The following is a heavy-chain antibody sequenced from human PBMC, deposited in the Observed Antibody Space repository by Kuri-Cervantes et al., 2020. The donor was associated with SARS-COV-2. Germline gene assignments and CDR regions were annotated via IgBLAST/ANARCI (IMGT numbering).Heavy chain of an antibody. V-gene: IGHV1-18*01. CDR1: GYTFTSYG. CDR3: AKAMIVVVITRIIDY. CDR2: ISAYNGNT. Sequence: ASVKVSCKASGYTFTSYGISWVRQAPGQGLEWMGWISAYNGNTNYAQKLQGRVTMTTDTSTSTAYMELRSLRSDDTAVYYCAKAMIVVVITRIIDYWGQGTLVTVSS. D-gene: IGHD3-22*01. J-gene: IGHJ4*02.